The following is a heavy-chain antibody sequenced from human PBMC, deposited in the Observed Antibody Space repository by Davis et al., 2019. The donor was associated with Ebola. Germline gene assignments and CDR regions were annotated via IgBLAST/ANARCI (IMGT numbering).Heavy chain of an antibody. CDR3: SRFGEGAY. J-gene: IGHJ4*02. D-gene: IGHD2-21*01. CDR2: ISGSGRT. CDR1: DASISGHY. V-gene: IGHV4-59*11. Sequence: PAGSLTLSCTVSDASISGHYWNWFRQPPGKGLEWIGFISGSGRTSYNPSLKSRVTISADTSKNQFSLNLSSVTAADTAVYFCSRFGEGAYWGQGTLVTVSS.